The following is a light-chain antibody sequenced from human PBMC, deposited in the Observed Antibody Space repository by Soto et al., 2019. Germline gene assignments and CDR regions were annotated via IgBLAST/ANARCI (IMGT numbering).Light chain of an antibody. CDR1: SSNIGAGYD. V-gene: IGLV1-40*01. Sequence: QSVLTQPPSVSGAPGQRVTISCNGSSSNIGAGYDVHWYQQLPGTAPKLLIYGNSNRPSGVPDRFSGSKSGTSASLAITGLQAEDEADYYCQSYDSSLNGGVFGGGTKLTVL. CDR3: QSYDSSLNGGV. J-gene: IGLJ3*02. CDR2: GNS.